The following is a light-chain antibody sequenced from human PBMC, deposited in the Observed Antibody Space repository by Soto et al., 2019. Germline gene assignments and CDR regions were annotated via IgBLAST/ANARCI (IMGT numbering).Light chain of an antibody. Sequence: QSALTQPPSASGSPGQSVTISCTGTSSNVGGYNYVSWYQQHPGKAPKLMIYEVSKRPSGVPDRFAGSKSANTASLTVSGLQAEDEADYYCSSYVGTNSYVFGTGTKLTVL. CDR2: EVS. CDR3: SSYVGTNSYV. J-gene: IGLJ1*01. V-gene: IGLV2-8*01. CDR1: SSNVGGYNY.